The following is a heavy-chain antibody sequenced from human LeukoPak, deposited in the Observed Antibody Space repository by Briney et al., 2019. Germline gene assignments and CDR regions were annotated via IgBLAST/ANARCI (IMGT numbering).Heavy chain of an antibody. V-gene: IGHV4-30-4*08. D-gene: IGHD2-2*01. CDR2: IYYSGST. J-gene: IGHJ6*03. CDR1: GGSISSGDYY. CDR3: AREWYCSSTSCYDYYYYYMDV. Sequence: SETLSLTCTVSGGSISSGDYYWSWIRQPQGKGLEWIGYIYYSGSTYYNSSLKSRVTIAVDTSKNHFSLKLSSVTAADTAVYYCAREWYCSSTSCYDYYYYYMDVWGKGTTVTVSS.